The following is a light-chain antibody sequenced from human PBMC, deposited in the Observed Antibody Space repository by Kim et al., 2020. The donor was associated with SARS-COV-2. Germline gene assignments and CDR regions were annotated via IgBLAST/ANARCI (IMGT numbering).Light chain of an antibody. V-gene: IGKV3-20*01. J-gene: IGKJ2*01. CDR1: QSVSSNN. Sequence: LSPAQRATLSGRASQSVSSNNLAWYQQKPGQAPRLLSYGASTRATGIPDRVSGSGSGTDFTLTISRLEPEDSAMYYCQQYGTSWYTFGQGTKLEI. CDR2: GAS. CDR3: QQYGTSWYT.